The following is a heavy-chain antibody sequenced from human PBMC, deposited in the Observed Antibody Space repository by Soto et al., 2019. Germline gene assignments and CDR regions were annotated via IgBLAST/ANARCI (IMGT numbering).Heavy chain of an antibody. CDR2: IYYSGST. Sequence: SETLSLTCTVSGGSISSYYWSWIRQPPGKGLEWIGYIYYSGSTNYNPSLKSRVTISVDTSKNQFSLKLSSVTAADTAVYYCARMTLDDYFDYWGQGTLVTVSS. CDR1: GGSISSYY. D-gene: IGHD2-21*02. J-gene: IGHJ4*02. V-gene: IGHV4-59*01. CDR3: ARMTLDDYFDY.